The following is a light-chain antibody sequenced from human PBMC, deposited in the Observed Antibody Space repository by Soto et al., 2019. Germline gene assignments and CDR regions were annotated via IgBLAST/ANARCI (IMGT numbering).Light chain of an antibody. CDR1: VLAKKY. CDR2: KDS. Sequence: SYELTQPSSVSVSPGQTARITCSGDVLAKKYARWFQQKPGQAPVLVIYKDSERPSGIPERFSGSSSGTTVTLTISGAQVEDEADYYCYSAADNNEEFGGGTKLTVL. J-gene: IGLJ2*01. V-gene: IGLV3-27*01. CDR3: YSAADNNEE.